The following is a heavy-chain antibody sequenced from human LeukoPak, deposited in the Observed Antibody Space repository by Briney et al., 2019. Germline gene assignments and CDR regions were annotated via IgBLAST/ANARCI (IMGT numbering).Heavy chain of an antibody. J-gene: IGHJ4*02. CDR1: GYTLTELS. CDR3: ATLPTLGYCSSTSCYQFDY. D-gene: IGHD2-2*01. CDR2: FDPEDGET. V-gene: IGHV1-24*01. Sequence: GASVKVSCKVSGYTLTELSMHWVRQAPGKGLEWMGGFDPEDGETIYAQKFQGRVTMTEDTSTDTAYMELSSLRSEDTAVYYCATLPTLGYCSSTSCYQFDYWGQGTLVTVSS.